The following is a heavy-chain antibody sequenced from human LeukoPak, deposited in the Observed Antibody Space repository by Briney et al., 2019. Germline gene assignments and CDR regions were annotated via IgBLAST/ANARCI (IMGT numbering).Heavy chain of an antibody. CDR1: GLTFSDYY. D-gene: IGHD2-2*01. CDR3: AKAAYCRTISCYGVLNWLDT. Sequence: GGSLRLSCVGSGLTFSDYYMTWIRQAPGGGLEWLSCISSSGNKINSAESVKDRFTISRDNAKNSLSLEMSSLRAEDTAVYYCAKAAYCRTISCYGVLNWLDTWGQGTLVTVSS. J-gene: IGHJ5*02. CDR2: ISSSGNKI. V-gene: IGHV3-11*04.